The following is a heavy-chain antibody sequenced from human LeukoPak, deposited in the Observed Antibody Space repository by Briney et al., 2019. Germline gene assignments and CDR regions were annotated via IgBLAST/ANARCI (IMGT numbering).Heavy chain of an antibody. D-gene: IGHD1-26*01. V-gene: IGHV3-11*04. CDR1: GFTFSDYY. J-gene: IGHJ3*02. Sequence: GGSLRLSCAASGFTFSDYYMSWIRQAPGKWLEWVPCISSSGSTIYYADSVKGRFTISRDNAKSSLYLQMNTLRAEDTAVYYCARAREGAFDIWGQGTMVTVSS. CDR2: ISSSGSTI. CDR3: ARAREGAFDI.